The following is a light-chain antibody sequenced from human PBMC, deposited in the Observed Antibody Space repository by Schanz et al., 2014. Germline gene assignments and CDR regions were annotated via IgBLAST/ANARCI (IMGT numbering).Light chain of an antibody. J-gene: IGKJ4*01. CDR1: QSVSDN. CDR3: QQRSNWPLT. Sequence: EIVMTQSPATLSVSPGERATLSCRASQSVSDNLAWYQQKPGQAPSLLIYGASTRATGIPARFSGGGSGTDFTLTINRLEPEDFAVYYCQQRSNWPLTFGGGTKVEIK. CDR2: GAS. V-gene: IGKV3-15*01.